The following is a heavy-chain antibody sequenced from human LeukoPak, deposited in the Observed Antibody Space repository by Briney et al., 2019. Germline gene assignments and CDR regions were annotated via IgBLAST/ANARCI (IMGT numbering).Heavy chain of an antibody. CDR3: ATTLTRDSSGSYGALDY. D-gene: IGHD6-19*01. J-gene: IGHJ4*02. Sequence: GGSLRLSCAASGFTFSTNSMNWVRQAPGKGLEWVSSISSLSDYICYADSLKGRFTISRDNAKNSLYLQMNSLRVEDTAVYYCATTLTRDSSGSYGALDYWGQGTLVTVSS. CDR1: GFTFSTNS. CDR2: ISSLSDYI. V-gene: IGHV3-21*01.